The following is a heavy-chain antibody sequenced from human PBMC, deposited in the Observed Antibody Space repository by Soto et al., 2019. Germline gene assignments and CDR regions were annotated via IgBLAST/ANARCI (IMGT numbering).Heavy chain of an antibody. CDR3: ARARATMVRGRAQDYYYGMDV. J-gene: IGHJ6*02. Sequence: SETLSLTCAVSGGSISSGGYSWSWIRQPPGKGLEWIGYIYHSGSTYYNPSLKSRVTISVDRSKNQFSLKLSSVTAADTAVYYCARARATMVRGRAQDYYYGMDVWGQGTTVTVSS. D-gene: IGHD3-10*01. CDR2: IYHSGST. CDR1: GGSISSGGYS. V-gene: IGHV4-30-2*01.